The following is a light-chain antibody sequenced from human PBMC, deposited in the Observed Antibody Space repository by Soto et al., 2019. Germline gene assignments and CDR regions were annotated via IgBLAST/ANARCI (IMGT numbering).Light chain of an antibody. Sequence: AIRMTQSPSSFSASTGDRVTITCRASQGISSYLAWYQQKPGKAPKLLIYAASTLQSGVPSRFSGSGSGTDVTLTISCLPSEDFATYYCQQYYSYPPTFGQGTKLEIK. V-gene: IGKV1-8*01. CDR3: QQYYSYPPT. J-gene: IGKJ2*01. CDR1: QGISSY. CDR2: AAS.